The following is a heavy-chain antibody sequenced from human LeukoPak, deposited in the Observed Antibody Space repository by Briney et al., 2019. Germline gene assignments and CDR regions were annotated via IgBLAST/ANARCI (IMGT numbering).Heavy chain of an antibody. J-gene: IGHJ2*01. Sequence: SETLSLTCTVSDGSINSYSWNWIRQSAGKGLEWIGRIDTSDSTDYNPSLKSRVIMSVDTSKNQFSLRLTSVTAADTAMYYCARGPLCRGGGCYRYFYFDLWGRGTLVTASS. CDR1: DGSINSYS. CDR3: ARGPLCRGGGCYRYFYFDL. V-gene: IGHV4-4*07. D-gene: IGHD2-15*01. CDR2: IDTSDST.